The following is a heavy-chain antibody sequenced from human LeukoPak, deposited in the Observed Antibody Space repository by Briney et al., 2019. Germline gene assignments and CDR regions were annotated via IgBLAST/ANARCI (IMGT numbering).Heavy chain of an antibody. Sequence: KAGGSLRLSCAASGFTFSSYEMNWVRQAPGKGLEWIGNIYHSGRTYYNPSLKSRVTISVDTSKNQLSLRLSSVAAADTAVYYCASTGYSSSWYEGQIDYWGQGTLVTVSS. CDR2: IYHSGRT. D-gene: IGHD6-13*01. CDR3: ASTGYSSSWYEGQIDY. CDR1: GFTFSSYE. V-gene: IGHV4-38-2*01. J-gene: IGHJ4*02.